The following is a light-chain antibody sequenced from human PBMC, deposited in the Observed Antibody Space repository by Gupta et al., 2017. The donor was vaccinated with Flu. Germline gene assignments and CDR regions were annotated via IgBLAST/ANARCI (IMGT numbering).Light chain of an antibody. CDR2: DAS. CDR3: QQRSNWPPALT. Sequence: EVVLTQSQAPLSLPPGERVTLSCRASQSVGNFLAWYQQRPGQAPRLLIYDASNRATGIPARFTGSGSGTDFSLTISSLEPEDGAVYYCQQRSNWPPALTFGGGTKVEI. CDR1: QSVGNF. V-gene: IGKV3-11*01. J-gene: IGKJ4*01.